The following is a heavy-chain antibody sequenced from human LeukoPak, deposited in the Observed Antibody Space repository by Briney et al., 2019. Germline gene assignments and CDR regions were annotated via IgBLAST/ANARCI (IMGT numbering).Heavy chain of an antibody. J-gene: IGHJ4*02. V-gene: IGHV1-18*01. Sequence: ASVKVSCKASGYTFTSYGISWVRQAPGQGREWMGWISAYNGNTHYAQKLQGRVTMTTDISTSTAYMELRSLRSDDTAVYFCSGHYYDRSGYDYWGQGTLVTVSS. CDR1: GYTFTSYG. CDR2: ISAYNGNT. D-gene: IGHD3-22*01. CDR3: SGHYYDRSGYDY.